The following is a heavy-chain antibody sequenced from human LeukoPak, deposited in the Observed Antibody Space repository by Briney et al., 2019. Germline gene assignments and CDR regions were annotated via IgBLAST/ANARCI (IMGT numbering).Heavy chain of an antibody. V-gene: IGHV1-69*05. Sequence: SVNVSCKASGGTFSSYAIRWVRQAPGQGLEWMGGIIPIFGTANYAQKFQGRVTITTDESTSTAYMELSSLRSEDTAVYYCASSTLGYCSGGSCYDYWGQGNLVTVSS. CDR1: GGTFSSYA. J-gene: IGHJ4*02. D-gene: IGHD2-15*01. CDR3: ASSTLGYCSGGSCYDY. CDR2: IIPIFGTA.